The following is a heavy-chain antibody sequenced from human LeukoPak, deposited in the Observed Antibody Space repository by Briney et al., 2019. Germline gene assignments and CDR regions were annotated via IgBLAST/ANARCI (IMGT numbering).Heavy chain of an antibody. CDR2: IYYSGST. CDR1: SGSIHSSSYY. V-gene: IGHV4-39*07. D-gene: IGHD3-22*01. J-gene: IGHJ5*02. CDR3: ARDLVEQQYYYDSSGSDRLDP. Sequence: PSETLSLTCTVSSGSIHSSSYYWDWIRQPPGKGLEWIGSIYYSGSTYYNPSLKSRVTISVDTSKNQFSLKLTSVTAADTAVYYCARDLVEQQYYYDSSGSDRLDPWGQGTLVTVSS.